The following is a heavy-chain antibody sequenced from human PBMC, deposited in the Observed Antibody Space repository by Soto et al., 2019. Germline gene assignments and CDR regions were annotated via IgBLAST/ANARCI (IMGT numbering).Heavy chain of an antibody. J-gene: IGHJ6*04. CDR1: GYTFTGYY. CDR2: INPNSGGT. Sequence: GASVKVSCKASGYTFTGYYMHWVRQAPGQGVEWMGWINPNSGGTNYAQRFQGWVTMTRDTSISTAYMELSRLRSDDTAVYYCARAIVGATTTYYYYGMDVWGKGTTVTVSS. CDR3: ARAIVGATTTYYYYGMDV. D-gene: IGHD1-26*01. V-gene: IGHV1-2*04.